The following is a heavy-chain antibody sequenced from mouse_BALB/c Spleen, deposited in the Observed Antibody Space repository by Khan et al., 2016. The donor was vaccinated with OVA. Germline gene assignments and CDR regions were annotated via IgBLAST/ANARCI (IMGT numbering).Heavy chain of an antibody. CDR3: ARENYYGYYFDY. D-gene: IGHD1-1*01. Sequence: VQLQESGPGLVKPSQSLSLTCTVTGYSITSGYAWNWIRQFPGNKLEWMGYISYSGVTNYTPSLKSRISITRDTSKNQFFLQLTSVTTEDTATYYCARENYYGYYFDYWGQGTTLTVSS. J-gene: IGHJ2*01. CDR2: ISYSGVT. V-gene: IGHV3-2*02. CDR1: GYSITSGYA.